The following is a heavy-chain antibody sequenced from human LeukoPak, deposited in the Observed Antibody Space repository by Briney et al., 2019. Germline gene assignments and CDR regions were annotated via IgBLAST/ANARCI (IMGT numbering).Heavy chain of an antibody. Sequence: ASVKVSCKASGYTFTGYYMHWVRQAPGQGLEWMGWINPNSGGTNYAEKLQDRVTMTSDTSISTAYMELSRLISDDTAVYYCARSLQYSSSWPLFASWGQGTLVTVSS. CDR2: INPNSGGT. J-gene: IGHJ4*02. D-gene: IGHD6-13*01. CDR1: GYTFTGYY. CDR3: ARSLQYSSSWPLFAS. V-gene: IGHV1-2*02.